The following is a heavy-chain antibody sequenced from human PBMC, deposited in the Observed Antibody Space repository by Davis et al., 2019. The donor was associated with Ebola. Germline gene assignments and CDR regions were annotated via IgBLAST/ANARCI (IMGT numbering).Heavy chain of an antibody. D-gene: IGHD3-16*01. CDR1: GFPFGNFW. CDR2: INSVGTTT. CDR3: GRDTRGIDS. J-gene: IGHJ4*02. Sequence: GESLKISCAASGFPFGNFWMHWVRQVPGKGLEWVSRINSVGTTTNYADAMKGRFTMSRDNSKNTLYLEMTSLRGDDTAVYFCGRDTRGIDSWGQGTLVTVSS. V-gene: IGHV3-74*01.